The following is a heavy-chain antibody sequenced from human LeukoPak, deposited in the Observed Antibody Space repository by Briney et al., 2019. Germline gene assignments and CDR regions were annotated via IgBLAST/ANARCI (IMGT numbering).Heavy chain of an antibody. CDR1: GFTFSGFS. CDR3: ARGGRSSSWYRSGYFDY. Sequence: GGSLRLSCVASGFTFSGFSMNWVRQAPGKGLEWVSYISSSSSTIYYADSVKGRFTISRDNAKNSLYLQMNSLRDEDTAVYYCARGGRSSSWYRSGYFDYWGQGTLVTVSS. V-gene: IGHV3-48*02. D-gene: IGHD6-13*01. J-gene: IGHJ4*02. CDR2: ISSSSSTI.